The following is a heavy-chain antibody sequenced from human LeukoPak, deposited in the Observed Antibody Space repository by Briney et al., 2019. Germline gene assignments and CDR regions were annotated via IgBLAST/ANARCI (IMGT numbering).Heavy chain of an antibody. V-gene: IGHV4-34*01. CDR1: GGSFSGYY. Sequence: SETLSLTCAVYGGSFSGYYWNWIRQPPGKGLEWIGEINHSGSTNYNPSLKSRVTISVDTSKNQFSLKLSSVTAADTAVYYCARGRCSSTSCYLFYYYYGMDVWGQGTTVTVSS. CDR3: ARGRCSSTSCYLFYYYYGMDV. D-gene: IGHD2-2*01. J-gene: IGHJ6*02. CDR2: INHSGST.